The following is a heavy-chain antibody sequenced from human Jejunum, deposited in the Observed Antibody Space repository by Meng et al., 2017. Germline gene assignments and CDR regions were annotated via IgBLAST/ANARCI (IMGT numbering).Heavy chain of an antibody. V-gene: IGHV4-34*01. J-gene: IGHJ1*01. Sequence: QVQLQQWGAGLLKPSETLSLTCAVYGGSIGGYFWSWIRQTPGKGLEWIGEINRKETTNYNPSLESRVSISVDTSTNKFSLNLDSVTAADTAVYYCARPLGYHGVNLGYFQHWGQGTLVTVSS. CDR3: ARPLGYHGVNLGYFQH. CDR1: GGSIGGYF. D-gene: IGHD2-15*01. CDR2: INRKETT.